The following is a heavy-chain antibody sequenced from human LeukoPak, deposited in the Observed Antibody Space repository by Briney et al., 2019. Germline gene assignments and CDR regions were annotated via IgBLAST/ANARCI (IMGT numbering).Heavy chain of an antibody. CDR2: ISAYNGNT. CDR3: ARGIVGATIGENWFDP. D-gene: IGHD1-26*01. Sequence: ASVKFSCKASAYTFTSYGISWVRQAPGPGLEWMGWISAYNGNTNYAQNLQGRVTMTTDTTTSTAYMELRSLRSDDTAVYYCARGIVGATIGENWFDPWGQGTLVTVSS. J-gene: IGHJ5*02. CDR1: AYTFTSYG. V-gene: IGHV1-18*01.